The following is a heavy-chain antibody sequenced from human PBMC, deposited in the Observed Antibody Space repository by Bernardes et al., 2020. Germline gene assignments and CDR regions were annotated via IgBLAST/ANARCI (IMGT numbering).Heavy chain of an antibody. V-gene: IGHV3-30*03. Sequence: GGSLRLSCAASGFIFSNYGMHWVRQAPGKGLEWVAVISYDGSDKYHAGSVKGRFTISRDNSKNTLYLQMNSLRAEDTAVYYCATTYGDYVRVGSFDYWGQGTLVTVSS. CDR1: GFIFSNYG. CDR3: ATTYGDYVRVGSFDY. CDR2: ISYDGSDK. D-gene: IGHD4-17*01. J-gene: IGHJ4*02.